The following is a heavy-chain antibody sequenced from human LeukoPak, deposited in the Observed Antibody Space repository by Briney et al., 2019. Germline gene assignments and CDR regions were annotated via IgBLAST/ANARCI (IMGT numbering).Heavy chain of an antibody. D-gene: IGHD3-10*02. J-gene: IGHJ4*02. Sequence: SETLSLTCTVSGGSISSYYWTWIRQPPGKGLEWIGYFYNSGSTDYNPSLKSRVTISVDTSKKQISLKLSSVTAADTAVYYCAGSKYGGPDYWGQGTLVTVSS. CDR3: AGSKYGGPDY. CDR2: FYNSGST. CDR1: GGSISSYY. V-gene: IGHV4-59*01.